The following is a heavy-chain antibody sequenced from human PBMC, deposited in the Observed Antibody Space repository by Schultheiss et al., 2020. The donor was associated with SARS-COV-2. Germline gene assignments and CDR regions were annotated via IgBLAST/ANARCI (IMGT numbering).Heavy chain of an antibody. CDR1: GGSISSYY. CDR2: IYYSGST. Sequence: SETLSLTCTVSGGSISSYYWSWIRQHPGKGLEWIGYIYYSGSTYYNPSLKSRVTISVDTSKNQFSLKLSSVTAADTAVYYCARHYSDYGDYPNWFDPWGQGTLVTVSS. V-gene: IGHV4-59*08. D-gene: IGHD4-17*01. CDR3: ARHYSDYGDYPNWFDP. J-gene: IGHJ5*02.